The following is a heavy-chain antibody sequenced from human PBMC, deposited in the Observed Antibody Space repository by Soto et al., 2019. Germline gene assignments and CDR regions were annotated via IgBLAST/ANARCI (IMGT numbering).Heavy chain of an antibody. CDR1: GFTVSSNY. CDR3: ARDPQTPIAAAGSFDP. D-gene: IGHD6-13*01. V-gene: IGHV3-53*01. J-gene: IGHJ5*02. CDR2: IYSGGST. Sequence: PGGSLRLSCAASGFTVSSNYMSWVRQAPGKGLEWVSVIYSGGSTYYADSVKGRFTISRDNSKNTLYLQMNSLRAEDTAVYYCARDPQTPIAAAGSFDPWGQGTLVTVSS.